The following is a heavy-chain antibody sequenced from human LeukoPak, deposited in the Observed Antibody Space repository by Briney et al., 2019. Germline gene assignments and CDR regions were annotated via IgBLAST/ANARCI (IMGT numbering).Heavy chain of an antibody. CDR2: ISYDGSNK. CDR1: GFTFSSYG. D-gene: IGHD3-9*01. V-gene: IGHV3-30*18. CDR3: AKGGYYDILTGLHMDV. J-gene: IGHJ6*02. Sequence: QPGGSLRLSCAASGFTFSSYGMHWVRQAPGKGLEWVAVISYDGSNKYYADSVKGRFTISRDNSKNTLYLQMNSLRAEDTAVYYCAKGGYYDILTGLHMDVWGQGTTVTVSS.